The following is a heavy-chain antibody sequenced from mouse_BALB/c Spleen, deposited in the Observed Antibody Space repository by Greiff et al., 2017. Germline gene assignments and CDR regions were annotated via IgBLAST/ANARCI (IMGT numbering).Heavy chain of an antibody. J-gene: IGHJ1*01. D-gene: IGHD2-4*01. CDR3: ARFYYDYDWYFDV. Sequence: QVQLKESGPGILQPSQTLSLTCSFSGFSLSTSGMGVGWLRQPSGQGLEWLAHIYWDDDKRYNPSLKSRLTISKDTSRNQVFLKITSVDTADTATYYCARFYYDYDWYFDVWGAGTTVTVSS. CDR1: GFSLSTSGMG. CDR2: IYWDDDK. V-gene: IGHV8-12*01.